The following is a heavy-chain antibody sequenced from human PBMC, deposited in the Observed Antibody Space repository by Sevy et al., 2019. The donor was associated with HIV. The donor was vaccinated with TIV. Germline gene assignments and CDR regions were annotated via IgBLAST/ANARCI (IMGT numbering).Heavy chain of an antibody. D-gene: IGHD2-15*01. V-gene: IGHV3-7*01. CDR1: GFSFSTYW. CDR2: IKQDGSEK. CDR3: ARDGGFCSGGTCYDVFDI. Sequence: GGSLRLSCAASGFSFSTYWMTWVRQAPGKGLEWVANIKQDGSEKYYVDSVTGRFTISRDNARNPLHLQMNSLRAEETAVYYCARDGGFCSGGTCYDVFDIWGQGTMVTVSS. J-gene: IGHJ3*02.